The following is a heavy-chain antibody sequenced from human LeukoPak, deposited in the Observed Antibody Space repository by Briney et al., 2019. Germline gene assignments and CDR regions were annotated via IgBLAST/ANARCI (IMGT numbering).Heavy chain of an antibody. CDR3: ARDGSACSSTSCYWYFDL. CDR2: INPNRGDT. D-gene: IGHD2-2*01. V-gene: IGHV1-2*02. J-gene: IGHJ2*01. CDR1: GYTFTGYY. Sequence: ASVKVSCKASGYTFTGYYMHWVRQAPGQGGEWMGWINPNRGDTNYAQKFQGRVTMTRDTSISTACMELSRLRSDDTAVYYCARDGSACSSTSCYWYFDLWGRGTLVTVSS.